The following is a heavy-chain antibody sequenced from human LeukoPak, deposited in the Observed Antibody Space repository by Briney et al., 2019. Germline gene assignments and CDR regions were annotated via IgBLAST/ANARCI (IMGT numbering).Heavy chain of an antibody. Sequence: PSETLSLTCTVSGGSISSYYWSWIRQPPGKGLEWIGYIYYSGSTNYNPSLKSRVTISVDTSKKQFSLKLSSVTAADTAVYYCARSFCGGDCYPSDYKYYFDYWGQGTLVTVSS. V-gene: IGHV4-59*01. D-gene: IGHD2-21*02. CDR1: GGSISSYY. J-gene: IGHJ4*02. CDR2: IYYSGST. CDR3: ARSFCGGDCYPSDYKYYFDY.